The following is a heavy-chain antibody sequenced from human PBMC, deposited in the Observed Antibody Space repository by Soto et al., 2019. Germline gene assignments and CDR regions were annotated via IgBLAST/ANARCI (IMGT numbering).Heavy chain of an antibody. CDR1: EGTFSSYA. V-gene: IGHV1-69*01. CDR3: ARASSSWFKDPFDY. Sequence: QVQLVQSGAEVKKPGSWVKASCKASEGTFSSYAISWVRQAPGQGLEWMGGIIPIFGTANYAQKFQGRVTITADESTSTAYMELSSLRSEDTAVYYCARASSSWFKDPFDYWGQGTLVTVSS. D-gene: IGHD6-13*01. J-gene: IGHJ4*02. CDR2: IIPIFGTA.